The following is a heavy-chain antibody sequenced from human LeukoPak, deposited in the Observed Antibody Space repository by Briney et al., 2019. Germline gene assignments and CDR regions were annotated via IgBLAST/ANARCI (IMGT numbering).Heavy chain of an antibody. CDR3: ARDRLGYCSSTSCRWFDP. CDR2: IYYSGST. CDR1: GGSISSGGYY. J-gene: IGHJ5*02. D-gene: IGHD2-2*01. V-gene: IGHV4-31*03. Sequence: SQTLSLTCTVSGGSISSGGYYWSWIRQHPGKGLEWIVYIYYSGSTYYNPSLKSRVTISVDTSKNQFSLKLSSVTAADTAVYYCARDRLGYCSSTSCRWFDPWGQGTLVTVSS.